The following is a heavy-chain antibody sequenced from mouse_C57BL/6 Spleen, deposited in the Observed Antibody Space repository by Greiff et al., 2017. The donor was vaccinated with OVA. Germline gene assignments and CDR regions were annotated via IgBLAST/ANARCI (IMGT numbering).Heavy chain of an antibody. CDR1: GYTFTSYW. D-gene: IGHD1-1*01. J-gene: IGHJ1*03. Sequence: QVQLKQPGAELVRPGSSVKLSCKASGYTFTSYWMDWVKQRPGQGLEWIGNIYPSDSETHYNQKFKDKATLTVDKSSSTAYMQLSSLTSEDSAVYYCARYYGSSLKYFDVWGTGTTVTVSS. V-gene: IGHV1-61*01. CDR3: ARYYGSSLKYFDV. CDR2: IYPSDSET.